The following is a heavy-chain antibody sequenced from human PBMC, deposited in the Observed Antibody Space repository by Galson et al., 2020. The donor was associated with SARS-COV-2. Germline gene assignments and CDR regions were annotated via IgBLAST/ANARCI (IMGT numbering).Heavy chain of an antibody. CDR2: IYHSGST. CDR3: ARVGDYGFLAFDY. CDR1: GYSISSGYY. J-gene: IGHJ4*02. D-gene: IGHD4-17*01. V-gene: IGHV4-38-2*02. Sequence: SETLSLTCTVSGYSISSGYYWGWIRQPPGKGLEWIGSIYHSGSTYYNPSLKSRVTISVDTSKNQFSLKLSSVTAADTAVYYCARVGDYGFLAFDYWGQGTLVTVSS.